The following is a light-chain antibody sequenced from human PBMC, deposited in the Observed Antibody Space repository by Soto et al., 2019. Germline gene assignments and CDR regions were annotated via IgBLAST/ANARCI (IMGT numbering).Light chain of an antibody. CDR2: AAS. CDR3: QQSYSTPPWT. Sequence: DIQMSQSPSSLSASVGDRVTTTCGPSQSIVTYLNWYLQKPGKAPKLLIYAASNLQSGVPSRFSGSGSGTDFTLTISSLQPEDFATYFCQQSYSTPPWTFGQGTKV. V-gene: IGKV1-39*01. J-gene: IGKJ1*01. CDR1: QSIVTY.